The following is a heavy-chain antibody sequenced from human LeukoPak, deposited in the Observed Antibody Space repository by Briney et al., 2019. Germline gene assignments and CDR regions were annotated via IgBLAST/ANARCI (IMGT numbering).Heavy chain of an antibody. V-gene: IGHV3-21*01. D-gene: IGHD6-6*01. J-gene: IGHJ4*02. Sequence: PGGSLRLSCAASGFTFSLYSMNWVRQAPGKGLEWISFISGSSSNIYYVESVKGRFTISRDNSKNSLYLQMNSLRAEDTAVYYCARGYSSSSPLRHWGQGILVTVSS. CDR3: ARGYSSSSPLRH. CDR1: GFTFSLYS. CDR2: ISGSSSNI.